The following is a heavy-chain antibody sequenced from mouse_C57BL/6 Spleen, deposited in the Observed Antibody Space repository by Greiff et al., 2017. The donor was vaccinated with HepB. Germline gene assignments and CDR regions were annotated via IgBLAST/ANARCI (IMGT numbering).Heavy chain of an antibody. CDR2: IDPEDGET. V-gene: IGHV14-2*01. CDR1: GFNIKDYY. J-gene: IGHJ4*01. Sequence: VQLQQSGAELVKPGASVKLSCTASGFNIKDYYMHWVKQRTEQGLEWIGRIDPEDGETKYALKFQGKATITADTSSNTAYLQLSSLTSEDTAVYYCARSGYDVWAMDYWGQGTSVTVSS. CDR3: ARSGYDVWAMDY. D-gene: IGHD2-2*01.